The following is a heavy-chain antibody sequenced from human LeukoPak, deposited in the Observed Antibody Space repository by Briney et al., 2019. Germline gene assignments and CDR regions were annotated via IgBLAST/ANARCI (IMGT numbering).Heavy chain of an antibody. D-gene: IGHD5-18*01. CDR3: ARGYGRQTNSGMDV. Sequence: SETLSLTCTVSGGSIYGFYWSWIRQFPEKGLEWIGYVYFSGSTNYNPSPESRVTISIDTSKNQFSLKLSSVTAADTAVYYCARGYGRQTNSGMDVWGKGSTVTVSA. J-gene: IGHJ6*04. V-gene: IGHV4-59*01. CDR1: GGSIYGFY. CDR2: VYFSGST.